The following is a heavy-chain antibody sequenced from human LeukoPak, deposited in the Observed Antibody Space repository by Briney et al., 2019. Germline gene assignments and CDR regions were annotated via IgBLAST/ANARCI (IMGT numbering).Heavy chain of an antibody. CDR3: ARYTVRGVIDY. CDR1: GGSISSGGYY. J-gene: IGHJ4*02. CDR2: IYHSGST. Sequence: PSETLSLTCTVSGGSISSGGYYWSWIRQPPGKGLEWIGYIYHSGSTYYNPSLKSRVTISVDRSKNQFSLKLSSVTAADTAVYYCARYTVRGVIDYWGQGTLVTVSS. V-gene: IGHV4-30-2*01. D-gene: IGHD3-10*01.